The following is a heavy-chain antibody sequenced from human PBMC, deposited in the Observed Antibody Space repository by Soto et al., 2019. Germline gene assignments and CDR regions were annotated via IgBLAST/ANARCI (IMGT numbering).Heavy chain of an antibody. CDR2: ISIYNGNT. CDR1: GYTFNTYG. Sequence: ASVKVSCEASGYTFNTYGISWVRQAPGQGPEWMGWISIYNGNTYYAQKFQDRVTMTADRSTSTAYMELRSLRSDDSAVYYCARAYFYGVGTYYDNWFDPWGQGTLVTVSS. J-gene: IGHJ5*02. V-gene: IGHV1-18*01. D-gene: IGHD3-10*01. CDR3: ARAYFYGVGTYYDNWFDP.